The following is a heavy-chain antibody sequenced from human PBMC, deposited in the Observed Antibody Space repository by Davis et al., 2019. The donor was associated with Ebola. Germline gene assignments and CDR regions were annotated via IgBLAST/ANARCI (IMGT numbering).Heavy chain of an antibody. J-gene: IGHJ4*02. Sequence: PGGSLRLSCAASGFTFSSYAMSWVRQAPGKGLEWVSAISGSGGSTYYADSVKGRFTISRDNSKNTLYLQMNSLRAEDTAVYYCAKEAWRDRYCSSTSCYRGEYYFDYWGQGTLVTVSS. CDR3: AKEAWRDRYCSSTSCYRGEYYFDY. CDR2: ISGSGGST. CDR1: GFTFSSYA. V-gene: IGHV3-23*01. D-gene: IGHD2-2*01.